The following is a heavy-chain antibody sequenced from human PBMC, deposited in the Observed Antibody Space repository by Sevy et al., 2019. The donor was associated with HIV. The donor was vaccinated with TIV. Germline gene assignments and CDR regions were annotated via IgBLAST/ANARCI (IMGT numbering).Heavy chain of an antibody. J-gene: IGHJ5*02. V-gene: IGHV1-2*06. Sequence: ASVKVSCKASAYNFIGYYIHWVRQAPGQELEWIGRINPTSGGTKYAHKFQGRVTVTIDMSVSTAYMELTRLTSDDTAIYYCAGQTSGWYDSFDPWGPGTLVTVSS. CDR2: INPTSGGT. CDR1: AYNFIGYY. CDR3: AGQTSGWYDSFDP. D-gene: IGHD6-19*01.